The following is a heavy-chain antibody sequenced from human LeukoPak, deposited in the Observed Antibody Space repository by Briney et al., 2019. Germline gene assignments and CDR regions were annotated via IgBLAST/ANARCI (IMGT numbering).Heavy chain of an antibody. J-gene: IGHJ4*02. V-gene: IGHV1-18*04. CDR3: ARDRNIAAAGTRSLDY. CDR1: GYTFTSYG. Sequence: ASVEVSCKASGYTFTSYGISWVRQAPGQGLEWMGWISAYNGNTNYAQKLQGRVTMTTDTSTSTAYMELRSLRSDDTAVYYCARDRNIAAAGTRSLDYWGQGTLVTVSS. D-gene: IGHD6-13*01. CDR2: ISAYNGNT.